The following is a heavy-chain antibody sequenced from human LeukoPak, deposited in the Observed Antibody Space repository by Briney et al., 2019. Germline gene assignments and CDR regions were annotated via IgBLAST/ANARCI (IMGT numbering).Heavy chain of an antibody. CDR2: ISGSGGST. V-gene: IGHV3-23*01. J-gene: IGHJ4*02. CDR1: GFTFSSYA. D-gene: IGHD2-21*02. CDR3: AKDQDSSVAVTWDVYYFDY. Sequence: GGSLRLSCAASGFTFSSYAMSWVRQAPGKGLEWVSAISGSGGSTYYADSVKGRFTISRDNSKNTLYLQMNSLRAEDTAVYYCAKDQDSSVAVTWDVYYFDYWGQGTLVTVSS.